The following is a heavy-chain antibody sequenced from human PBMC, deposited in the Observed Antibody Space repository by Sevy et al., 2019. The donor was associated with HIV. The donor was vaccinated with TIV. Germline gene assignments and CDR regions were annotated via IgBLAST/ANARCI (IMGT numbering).Heavy chain of an antibody. D-gene: IGHD3-22*01. V-gene: IGHV1-69*13. CDR3: ARDQTARSYYYDSSGYQLGNWFDP. CDR1: GGTFSSYA. CDR2: IIPIFGTA. J-gene: IGHJ5*02. Sequence: ASVKVSCKASGGTFSSYAISWVRQAPGQGLEWMGGIIPIFGTANYAQKFQGRVTITADESTSTAYMELGSLRSEDTAVYYCARDQTARSYYYDSSGYQLGNWFDPWGQGTLVTVSS.